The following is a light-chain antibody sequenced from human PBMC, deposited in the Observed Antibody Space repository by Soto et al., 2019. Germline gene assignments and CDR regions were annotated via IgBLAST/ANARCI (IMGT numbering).Light chain of an antibody. CDR2: STN. CDR1: SSNIGTNT. CDR3: AAWDGSLDVVV. J-gene: IGLJ2*01. V-gene: IGLV1-44*01. Sequence: QSVLTQPPSASGTPGQTVTISCSGSSSNIGTNTVHWYQQFPGSAPQLLLYSTNHRPSGVPGRFFGSKSGTSASLVISGRQSEDEDYYYWAAWDGSLDVVVFGGGTKLTVL.